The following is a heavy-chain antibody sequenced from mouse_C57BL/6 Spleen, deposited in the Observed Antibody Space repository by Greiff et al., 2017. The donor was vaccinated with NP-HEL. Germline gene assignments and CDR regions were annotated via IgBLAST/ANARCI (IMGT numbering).Heavy chain of an antibody. CDR2: ISYSGST. J-gene: IGHJ1*03. CDR3: ARYYYGSSYVDWYFDV. Sequence: EVKVVESGPGMVKPSQSLSLTCTVTGYSITSGYDWHWIRHFPGNKLEWMGYISYSGSTNYNPSLKSRISITHDTSKNHFFLKLNSVTTEDTATYYCARYYYGSSYVDWYFDVWGTGTTVTVSS. V-gene: IGHV3-1*01. D-gene: IGHD1-1*01. CDR1: GYSITSGYD.